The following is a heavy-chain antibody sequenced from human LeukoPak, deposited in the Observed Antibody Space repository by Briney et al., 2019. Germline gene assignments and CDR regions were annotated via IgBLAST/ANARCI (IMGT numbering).Heavy chain of an antibody. V-gene: IGHV3-23*01. CDR3: ARDRVVEASYYYYYGMDV. CDR2: ISGSGGST. J-gene: IGHJ6*02. CDR1: GFTFSSYA. Sequence: GGSLRLSCAASGFTFSSYAMSWVRQAPGKGLEWVSAISGSGGSTYYADSVKGRFTISRDNSKNTLYLQMNSLRAEDTAVYYCARDRVVEASYYYYYGMDVWGQGTTVTVSS. D-gene: IGHD2-15*01.